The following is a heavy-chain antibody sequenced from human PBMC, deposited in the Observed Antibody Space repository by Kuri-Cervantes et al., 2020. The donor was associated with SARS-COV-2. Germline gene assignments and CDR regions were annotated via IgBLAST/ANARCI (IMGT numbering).Heavy chain of an antibody. D-gene: IGHD1-14*01. J-gene: IGHJ4*02. CDR1: GFTFRVAW. V-gene: IGHV3-15*05. CDR3: AIDDLYNHGGPDGGPDYFDY. Sequence: GESLKISCAGSGFTFRVAWMTWVRQSPGKGLEWIARLKSEGFGGTTDYSASVKGRFAIARDDAANTLYLDMTSLQTDDTAVYYCAIDDLYNHGGPDGGPDYFDYWGQGTRVTVSS. CDR2: LKSEGFGGTT.